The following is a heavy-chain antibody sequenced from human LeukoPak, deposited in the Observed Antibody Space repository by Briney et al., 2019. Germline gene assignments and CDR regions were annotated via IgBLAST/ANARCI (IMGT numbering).Heavy chain of an antibody. CDR3: EKMLDKVISGWYEDY. Sequence: GRSLRLSCAASGFTFSSYGMHWVRQAPGKGLEWVAVISYDGSNKYYADSVKGRFTISRDNSNNTLYLQMNILRAEDTAVYYCEKMLDKVISGWYEDYWGQGTLVTVSS. CDR2: ISYDGSNK. J-gene: IGHJ4*02. V-gene: IGHV3-30*18. D-gene: IGHD6-19*01. CDR1: GFTFSSYG.